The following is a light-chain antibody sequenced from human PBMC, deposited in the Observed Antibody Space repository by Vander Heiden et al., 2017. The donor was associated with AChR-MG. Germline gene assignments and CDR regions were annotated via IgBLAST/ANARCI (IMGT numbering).Light chain of an antibody. J-gene: IGKJ4*01. V-gene: IGKV1-39*01. CDR1: QSISSY. Sequence: DIQMTQSPSSLSASVGDRVTIACRASQSISSYLNWYQQKPRKAPKLLIYAASSLQSGVPSRFSGSGSGTDFTLTISRLQPEDFATYYCQQRDSTPFGFGGRTKVEIK. CDR2: AAS. CDR3: QQRDSTPFG.